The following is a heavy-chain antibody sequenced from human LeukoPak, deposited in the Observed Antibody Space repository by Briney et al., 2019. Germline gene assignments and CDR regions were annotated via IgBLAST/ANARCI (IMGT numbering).Heavy chain of an antibody. D-gene: IGHD3-3*01. J-gene: IGHJ5*02. Sequence: PGGSLRLSCAVSGFTFSNAWMSWVRQAPGKGLEWVGRIKSKTDGGTTDYAAPVKGRFTISRDDSKNTLYLQMNSLKTEDTAVYYCTTEDYDFWSGYYYFDPWGQGTLVTVSS. CDR2: IKSKTDGGTT. V-gene: IGHV3-15*01. CDR3: TTEDYDFWSGYYYFDP. CDR1: GFTFSNAW.